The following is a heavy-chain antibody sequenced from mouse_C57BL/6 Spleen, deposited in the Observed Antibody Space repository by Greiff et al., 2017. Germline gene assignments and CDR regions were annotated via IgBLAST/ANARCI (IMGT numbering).Heavy chain of an antibody. D-gene: IGHD1-1*01. CDR2: IYPRSGNT. CDR3: ARRNYGSSLHFDY. CDR1: GYTFTSYG. Sequence: QVHVKQSGAELARPGASVKLSCKASGYTFTSYGISWVKQRTGQGLEWIGEIYPRSGNTYYNEKFKGKATLTADKSSSTAYMELRSLTSEDSAVYFCARRNYGSSLHFDYWGQGTTLTVSS. V-gene: IGHV1-81*01. J-gene: IGHJ2*01.